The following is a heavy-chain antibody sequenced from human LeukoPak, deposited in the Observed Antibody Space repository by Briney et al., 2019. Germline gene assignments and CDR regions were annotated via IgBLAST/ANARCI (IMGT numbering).Heavy chain of an antibody. CDR3: AKEGFKGYCSSTSCYEGYFDY. CDR1: GFTFDDYA. J-gene: IGHJ4*02. Sequence: PGGSLRLSCAASGFTFDDYAMSWVRQAPGRGLEWVSGINWNGGSTGYADSVKGRFTISRDNAKNSLYLQMNSLRAEDTAVYYCAKEGFKGYCSSTSCYEGYFDYWGQGTLVTVSS. D-gene: IGHD2-2*01. CDR2: INWNGGST. V-gene: IGHV3-20*04.